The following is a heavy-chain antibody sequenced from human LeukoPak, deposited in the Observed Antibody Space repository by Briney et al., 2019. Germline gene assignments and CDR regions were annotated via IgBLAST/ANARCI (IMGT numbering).Heavy chain of an antibody. V-gene: IGHV3-20*04. CDR1: GFSNADYG. CDR3: ARDLSATWYSLAY. Sequence: PGGSLRLSCVGAGFSNADYGMSWVRQGPGKGLEWVAGIDWNGDALQYADSVKGRFTISRDNAKNSLYLQMNPLRPEDTAVYYCARDLSATWYSLAYWGQGTLVTVSS. CDR2: IDWNGDAL. J-gene: IGHJ4*02. D-gene: IGHD2-15*01.